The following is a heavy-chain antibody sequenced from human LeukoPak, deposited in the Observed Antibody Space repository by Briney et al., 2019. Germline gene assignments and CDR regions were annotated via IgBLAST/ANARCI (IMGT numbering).Heavy chain of an antibody. CDR1: GFTVSSYS. Sequence: GGSLRLSCAASGFTVSSYSMKWVRQAPGKGLEWVSYISSSSSTIYYADSVKGRFTISRDNAKNSLYLQMNSLRAEDTAVYYCARVGYCSSTSCYFLDVWGKGTTVTVSS. J-gene: IGHJ6*04. CDR2: ISSSSSTI. V-gene: IGHV3-48*04. CDR3: ARVGYCSSTSCYFLDV. D-gene: IGHD2-2*01.